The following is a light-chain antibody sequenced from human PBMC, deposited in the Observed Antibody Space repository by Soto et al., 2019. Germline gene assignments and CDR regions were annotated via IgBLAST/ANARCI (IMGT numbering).Light chain of an antibody. V-gene: IGKV3-15*01. CDR1: QSVSSN. J-gene: IGKJ4*01. CDR2: GAS. CDR3: QQYNNWPLT. Sequence: EIVMTQSPATLSVSPGERATLSCRASQSVSSNLAWYQQKPSQAPRLLIYGASTRATDIPARFSGSGSGTEFTLTISSLQSEDFAVYYCQQYNNWPLTFGGGTKVEIK.